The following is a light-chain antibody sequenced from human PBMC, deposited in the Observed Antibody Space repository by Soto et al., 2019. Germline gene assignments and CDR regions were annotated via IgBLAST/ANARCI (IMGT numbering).Light chain of an antibody. CDR3: QQYESTPPT. J-gene: IGKJ2*01. CDR2: WAS. V-gene: IGKV4-1*01. CDR1: QSVLYSSNNKNY. Sequence: DIVMTQSPDSLAVSLGESATINCKSSQSVLYSSNNKNYLAWYQQRPGQPPKLLIYWASTRESGVPDRFSGSGSGTDSTLTITSLQAEDVAVYYCQQYESTPPTFGQGPKLEIK.